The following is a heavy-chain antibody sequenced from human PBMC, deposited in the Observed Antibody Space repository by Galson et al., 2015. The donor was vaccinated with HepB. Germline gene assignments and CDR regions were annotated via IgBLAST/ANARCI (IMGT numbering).Heavy chain of an antibody. V-gene: IGHV3-21*01. D-gene: IGHD3-9*01. CDR1: GFTFSGYS. CDR2: ISFTNNFI. J-gene: IGHJ4*02. CDR3: ARDARPRYGPLPGFHVFGY. Sequence: SLRLSCAASGFTFSGYSMNWVRQAPGKGLEWVSSISFTNNFINYADSVKGRFTISGDKAKNPLYLQMSSLRAEDTAVYYCARDARPRYGPLPGFHVFGYWGQGILVAVSS.